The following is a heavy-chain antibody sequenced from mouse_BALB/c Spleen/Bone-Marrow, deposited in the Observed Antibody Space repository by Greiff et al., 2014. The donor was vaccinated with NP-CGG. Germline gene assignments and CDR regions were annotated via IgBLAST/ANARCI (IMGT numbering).Heavy chain of an antibody. V-gene: IGHV1S137*01. CDR1: GYTFTDYA. CDR2: ISTYYGDA. Sequence: QVQLQQSGAELVRPGVSVKISCKGSGYTFTDYAMHWVKQSHAKSLEWIGVISTYYGDATYNQKFEGKAPMTVDKSSSTAYMELARLTSEDSAIYYCARDLDYWGQGTTLTVSS. J-gene: IGHJ2*01. CDR3: ARDLDY.